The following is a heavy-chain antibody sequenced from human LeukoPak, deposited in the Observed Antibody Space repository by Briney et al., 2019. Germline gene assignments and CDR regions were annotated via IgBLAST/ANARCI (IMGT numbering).Heavy chain of an antibody. J-gene: IGHJ4*02. CDR3: ASGYSYGSFDN. CDR1: GFTVRSNY. Sequence: GGSLRLSCAAAGFTVRSNYMSCVRQAPGKGLEWISVIYSGGSTYYADSVKGRFTISRDNSKNTLYLQMNSLRVEDTAVYYCASGYSYGSFDNRGQGTLVTVSS. CDR2: IYSGGST. V-gene: IGHV3-66*01. D-gene: IGHD5-18*01.